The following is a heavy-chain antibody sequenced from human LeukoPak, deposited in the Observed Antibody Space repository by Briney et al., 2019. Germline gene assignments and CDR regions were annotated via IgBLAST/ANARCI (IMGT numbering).Heavy chain of an antibody. CDR1: GYTFTNNY. V-gene: IGHV1-46*01. CDR3: ARDQEGFDY. CDR2: IYPRDGST. J-gene: IGHJ4*02. Sequence: ASVKVSCKASGYTFTNNYLHWVRQAPGQGLEWMGMIYPRDGSTSYAQNFQGRVTVTRDTSTSTVHMELRGLRSEDTAVYYCARDQEGFDYWGQGTVVTVSS.